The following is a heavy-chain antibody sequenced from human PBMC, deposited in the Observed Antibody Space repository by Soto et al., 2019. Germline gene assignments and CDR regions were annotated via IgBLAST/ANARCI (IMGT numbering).Heavy chain of an antibody. D-gene: IGHD2-2*01. CDR2: IIPIFGTA. CDR1: GGTFGSYA. V-gene: IGHV1-69*13. Sequence: GASVKVSCKASGGTFGSYAISWVRQAPGQGLEWMGGIIPIFGTANYAQKFQGRVTITADESTSTAYMELSSLRSEDTAVYYCARFYCSSTSCYFANWFDPWGQGTLVTVSS. CDR3: ARFYCSSTSCYFANWFDP. J-gene: IGHJ5*02.